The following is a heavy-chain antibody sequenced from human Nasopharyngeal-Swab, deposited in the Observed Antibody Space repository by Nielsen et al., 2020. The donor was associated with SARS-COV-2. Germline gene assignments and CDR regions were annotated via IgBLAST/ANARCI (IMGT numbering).Heavy chain of an antibody. CDR2: IYPGGSDT. D-gene: IGHD6-19*01. J-gene: IGHJ6*03. CDR3: ARQGAVAGYYYYMDV. V-gene: IGHV5-51*01. Sequence: GESLKISCKGSGYSFTSYWIGWVRQMPGKGLEWMGIIYPGGSDTRYSPSFQGQVTISADKSISTAYLQWSSLKASDTAMYYCARQGAVAGYYYYMDVWGKGTTVTISS. CDR1: GYSFTSYW.